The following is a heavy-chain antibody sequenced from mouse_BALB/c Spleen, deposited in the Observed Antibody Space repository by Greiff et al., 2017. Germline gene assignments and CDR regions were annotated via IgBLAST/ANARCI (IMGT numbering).Heavy chain of an antibody. Sequence: VQLKESGTVLARPGASVKMSCKASGYTFTSYWMHWVKQRPGQGLEWIGAIYPGNSDTSYNQKFKGKAKLTAVTSTSTAYVELSSLTNEDAAVYYCTHYYRYDVEGFDYWGEGTTLTVSS. CDR1: GYTFTSYW. V-gene: IGHV1-5*01. CDR3: THYYRYDVEGFDY. J-gene: IGHJ2*01. D-gene: IGHD2-14*01. CDR2: IYPGNSDT.